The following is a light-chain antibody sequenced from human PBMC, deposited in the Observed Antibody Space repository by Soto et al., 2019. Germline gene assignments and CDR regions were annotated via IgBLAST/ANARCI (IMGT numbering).Light chain of an antibody. CDR2: DAS. J-gene: IGKJ1*01. V-gene: IGKV3-11*01. CDR1: QSVSSS. CDR3: QQRSDWPSWT. Sequence: EIVLTQSQATLSLSPGERATLSCRASQSVSSSLAWYQQKPGLPPRLLIYDASNRAAGIPARFSGSGSGTDFTLTISSLEPEDFAVYYCQQRSDWPSWTFGQGTKVEIK.